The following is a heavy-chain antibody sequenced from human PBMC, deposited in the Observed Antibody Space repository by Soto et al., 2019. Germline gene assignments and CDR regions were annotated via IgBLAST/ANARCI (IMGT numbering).Heavy chain of an antibody. V-gene: IGHV1-2*02. CDR3: ARGGGVGVAGSAAFDM. Sequence: QLHLVQSGAVVKKPGASVTVSCSASGYPVTAYYMHWVRQAPGRGLEWMVGINPATGAAKYTQTFQGGVTMTRDTSTSTVFMELSGLTCEDPASFYWARGGGVGVAGSAAFDMWGQGTLVTVSS. CDR1: GYPVTAYY. CDR2: INPATGAA. J-gene: IGHJ3*02. D-gene: IGHD6-19*01.